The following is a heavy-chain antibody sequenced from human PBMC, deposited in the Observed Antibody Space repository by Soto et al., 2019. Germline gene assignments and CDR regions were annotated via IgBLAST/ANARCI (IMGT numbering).Heavy chain of an antibody. D-gene: IGHD2-2*01. V-gene: IGHV3-30*18. Sequence: QVRLVESGGGVVQPGRSLSLSCEASGFTFSTYGMHWVRQAPGKGLEWVAGISYDGDKKYYGDSVKGRFTISRDDSKNTLYLQMNSLTTDDKAIYYCAKGGITSTLHWFGPWGQGTLVTVSS. J-gene: IGHJ5*02. CDR1: GFTFSTYG. CDR2: ISYDGDKK. CDR3: AKGGITSTLHWFGP.